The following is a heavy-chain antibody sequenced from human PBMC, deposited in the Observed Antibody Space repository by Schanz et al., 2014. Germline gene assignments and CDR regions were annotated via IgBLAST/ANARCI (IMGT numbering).Heavy chain of an antibody. CDR1: GFNFANHA. J-gene: IGHJ4*02. Sequence: QVQLVDSGGGVVQPERSLRLSCAASGFNFANHAIHWVRQGQGNGLQWVAVISSDGSKKLYADSVKACFTISRDNSKNSVSLQMDSLRPEDTAVYFCAKDLHSNSGNYYSYYFDSWGPGALVTVSS. D-gene: IGHD3-10*01. CDR3: AKDLHSNSGNYYSYYFDS. CDR2: ISSDGSKK. V-gene: IGHV3-30*18.